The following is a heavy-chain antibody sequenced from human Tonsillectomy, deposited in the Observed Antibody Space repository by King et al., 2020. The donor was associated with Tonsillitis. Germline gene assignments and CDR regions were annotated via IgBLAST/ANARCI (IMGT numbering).Heavy chain of an antibody. V-gene: IGHV3-53*01. J-gene: IGHJ4*02. CDR2: IYSGGST. CDR1: GFTVSSNY. D-gene: IGHD3-22*01. Sequence: VQLVESGGGLIQPGGSLRLSCAASGFTVSSNYMSWVHQAPGKGLEWVSVIYSGGSTYYADSVKGRFTISRDNSKNTLYLQMNSLRAEDTAVYYCASLRRPFYDSSGYYDYWGQGTLVTVSS. CDR3: ASLRRPFYDSSGYYDY.